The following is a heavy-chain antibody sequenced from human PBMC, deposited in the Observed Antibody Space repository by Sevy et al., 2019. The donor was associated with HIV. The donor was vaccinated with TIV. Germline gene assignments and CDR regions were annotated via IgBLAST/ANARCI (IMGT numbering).Heavy chain of an antibody. CDR3: ASSGVGATSRAYYFAY. CDR1: GFTFSSYA. D-gene: IGHD1-26*01. V-gene: IGHV3-30-3*01. J-gene: IGHJ4*02. CDR2: ISYDGSNK. Sequence: GGSLRLSCAASGFTFSSYAMHWVRQAPGKGLEWVAVISYDGSNKYYADSVKGRFTISRDNSKNPLYLQMNSLRAKDTAVYYCASSGVGATSRAYYFAYWGQGTLVNVSS.